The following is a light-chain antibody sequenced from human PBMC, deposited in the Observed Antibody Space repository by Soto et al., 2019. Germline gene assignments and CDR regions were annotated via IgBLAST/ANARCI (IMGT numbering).Light chain of an antibody. Sequence: EIVMTQSPATLSVSPGERVTLSCRASQSVSSDLAWYQYKPGQAPRLLIYGASTRATGTPARFSGSWSGTEFSLSISSLHSEDFAVYYCLQYNDWPPKQYTFGQGTKLEIK. J-gene: IGKJ2*01. CDR3: LQYNDWPPKQYT. V-gene: IGKV3-15*01. CDR1: QSVSSD. CDR2: GAS.